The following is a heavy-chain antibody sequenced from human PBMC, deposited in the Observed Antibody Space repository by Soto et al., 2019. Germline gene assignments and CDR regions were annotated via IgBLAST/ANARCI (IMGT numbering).Heavy chain of an antibody. CDR2: IYYSGST. J-gene: IGHJ6*02. D-gene: IGHD3-3*01. CDR3: ARQGEGQYDFWSGSTYYYYGMDV. CDR1: GGSISSGGYY. Sequence: NPSETLSLTCTVSGGSISSGGYYWSWIRQHPGKGLEWIGYIYYSGSTYYNPSLKSRVTISVDTSKNQFSLKLSSVTAADTAVYYCARQGEGQYDFWSGSTYYYYGMDVWGQGTTVTVSS. V-gene: IGHV4-31*03.